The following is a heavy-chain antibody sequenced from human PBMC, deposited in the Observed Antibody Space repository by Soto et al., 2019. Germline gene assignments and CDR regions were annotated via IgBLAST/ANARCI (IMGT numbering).Heavy chain of an antibody. J-gene: IGHJ5*02. CDR2: ISGSGGST. V-gene: IGHV3-23*01. CDR3: AKDSGDLRGRGVRFDP. CDR1: GFTFSSYA. Sequence: GGSLRLSCAASGFTFSSYAMSWVRQAPGKGLEWVSAISGSGGSTYYADSVKGRFTISRDSSKNTLDLQMNSLRAEDTAVYYCAKDSGDLRGRGVRFDPWGQGTLVTVSS. D-gene: IGHD3-10*01.